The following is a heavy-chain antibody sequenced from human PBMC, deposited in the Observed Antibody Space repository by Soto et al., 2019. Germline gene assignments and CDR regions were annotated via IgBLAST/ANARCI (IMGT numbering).Heavy chain of an antibody. CDR2: INPYSADT. J-gene: IGHJ4*02. CDR1: GYPFAAYS. Sequence: ASVKVSCKASGYPFAAYSIHWVRQAPGQGLEWMGWINPYSADTNYAQKFQGRVTMTRDTSIRTAYMEVSSLRSDVTAMYYCARKRNTNEVDYCGQGTLVTVSS. CDR3: ARKRNTNEVDY. D-gene: IGHD5-12*01. V-gene: IGHV1-2*02.